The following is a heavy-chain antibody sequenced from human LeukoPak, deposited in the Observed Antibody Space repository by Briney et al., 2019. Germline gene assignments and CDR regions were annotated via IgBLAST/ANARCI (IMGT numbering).Heavy chain of an antibody. V-gene: IGHV4-30-4*08. CDR1: GASISSYY. CDR3: AREHYGGNLVDWFDP. Sequence: SETLSLTCTVSGASISSYYWSWIRQPPGKGLEWIGYIYYSGSTYYNPSLKSRVTISVDTSKNQFSLKLSSVTAAGTAVYYCAREHYGGNLVDWFDPWGQGTLVTVSS. D-gene: IGHD4-23*01. J-gene: IGHJ5*02. CDR2: IYYSGST.